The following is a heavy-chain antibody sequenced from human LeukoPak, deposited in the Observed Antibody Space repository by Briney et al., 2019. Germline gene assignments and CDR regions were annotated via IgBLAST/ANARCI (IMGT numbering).Heavy chain of an antibody. J-gene: IGHJ5*02. Sequence: PSETLSLTCAVYGGSFSGYYWSWIRQPPGKGLEWIGEINHSGSTNYTPSLKSRVTISVDTSKNQFSLKLSSVTAADTAVYYCARDPGNPGGPWFDPWGQGTLVTVSS. CDR3: ARDPGNPGGPWFDP. V-gene: IGHV4-34*01. CDR2: INHSGST. CDR1: GGSFSGYY. D-gene: IGHD3-10*01.